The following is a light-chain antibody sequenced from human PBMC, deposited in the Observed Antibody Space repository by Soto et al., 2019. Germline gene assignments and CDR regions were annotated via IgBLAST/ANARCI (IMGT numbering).Light chain of an antibody. V-gene: IGLV2-14*01. J-gene: IGLJ3*02. Sequence: QSALTQPASVSGSPGQSITIPCTGSSNDIGGYNYVSWYQQHPGRAPKLVIYKVSDRPSGVSTRFSASKSGNTASLTISGLQAEDEADYYCCAFAYSRVVFGGGTKLTVL. CDR1: SNDIGGYNY. CDR3: CAFAYSRVV. CDR2: KVS.